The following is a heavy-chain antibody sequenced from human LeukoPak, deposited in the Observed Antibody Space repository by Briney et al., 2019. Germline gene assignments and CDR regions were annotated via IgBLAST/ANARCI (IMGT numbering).Heavy chain of an antibody. CDR3: ARDNYAPPYDSNGYYYDAFDI. CDR2: ISSSGSTI. D-gene: IGHD3-22*01. J-gene: IGHJ3*02. CDR1: GFTFSDYY. V-gene: IGHV3-11*04. Sequence: GGSLRLSCAASGFTFSDYYMSWIRQAPGKGLEWVSYISSSGSTIYYADSVKGRFTISRDNAKNSLYLQMNSLRAEDTAVYYCARDNYAPPYDSNGYYYDAFDIWGQGTMVTVSS.